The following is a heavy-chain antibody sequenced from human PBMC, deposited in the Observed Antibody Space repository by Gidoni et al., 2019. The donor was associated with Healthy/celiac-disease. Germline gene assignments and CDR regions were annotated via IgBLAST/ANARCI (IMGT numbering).Heavy chain of an antibody. CDR3: ARGRRIAARPVRGQGYGMDV. J-gene: IGHJ6*02. CDR1: GGSFSGYY. Sequence: QVQLQQWGAGLLKPSETLSLTCAVYGGSFSGYYWSWIRQPPGKGLEWIGEINHSGSTNYNPSLKSRVTISVDTSKNQFSLKLSSVTAADTAVYYCARGRRIAARPVRGQGYGMDVWGQGTTVTVSS. V-gene: IGHV4-34*01. D-gene: IGHD6-6*01. CDR2: INHSGST.